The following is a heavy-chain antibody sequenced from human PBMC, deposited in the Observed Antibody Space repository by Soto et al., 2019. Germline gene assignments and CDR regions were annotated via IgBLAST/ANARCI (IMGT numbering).Heavy chain of an antibody. V-gene: IGHV1-69*02. J-gene: IGHJ6*03. CDR3: ARDDVLGVGGRGYGVPLDV. CDR1: GGTFSSYT. Sequence: SVKVSCKASGGTFSSYTISWVRQAPGQGLEWMGRIIPILGIANYAQRFQGRVTITADKSTSTAYMELSSLRSEDTAVYYCARDDVLGVGGRGYGVPLDVWRKGTTVTGS. D-gene: IGHD6-25*01. CDR2: IIPILGIA.